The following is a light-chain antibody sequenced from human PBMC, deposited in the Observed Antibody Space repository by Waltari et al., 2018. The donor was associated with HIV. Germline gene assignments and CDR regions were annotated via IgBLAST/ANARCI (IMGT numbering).Light chain of an antibody. V-gene: IGLV2-23*02. CDR2: EVN. CDR1: SSDIGNYDL. Sequence: QSALTQPASVSASPGQSITISSTGTSSDIGNYDLVSWYQQRPGKAPKLMIYEVNKWPSGVSNRFSGSKSGITASLTISGLQAEDEADYYCCSYVTTGTWVFGGGTKLTVL. J-gene: IGLJ3*02. CDR3: CSYVTTGTWV.